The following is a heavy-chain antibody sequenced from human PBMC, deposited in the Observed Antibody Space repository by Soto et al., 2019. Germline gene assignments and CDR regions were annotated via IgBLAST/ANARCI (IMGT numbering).Heavy chain of an antibody. CDR1: GGSISSGGNY. Sequence: QVQLQESGPGLVKPSQTLSLTCTVSGGSISSGGNYWSWIRQHPGKGLEWIGYIYNSGSTHYNPSLESRVSISPDTSKNQLSLRLTSVTAADTAVYYCARSARRGDAFDIWGQGTMVTVSS. D-gene: IGHD3-10*01. CDR2: IYNSGST. J-gene: IGHJ3*02. CDR3: ARSARRGDAFDI. V-gene: IGHV4-31*03.